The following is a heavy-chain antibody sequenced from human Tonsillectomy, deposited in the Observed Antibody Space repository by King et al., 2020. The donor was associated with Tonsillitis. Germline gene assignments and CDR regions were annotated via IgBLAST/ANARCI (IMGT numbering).Heavy chain of an antibody. CDR2: IYSSGTT. D-gene: IGHD6-13*01. CDR3: ARDIPAGGTKFDP. J-gene: IGHJ5*02. CDR1: GGSIISYY. Sequence: VQLQESGPGLVKPSENLSLTCTVSGGSIISYYWSWIRQPAGKGLEWIGRIYSSGTTDYNPSLKSRVTMSVDTSKNQFSLRLNSVTAADTAEYYCARDIPAGGTKFDPWGQGTLVTVSS. V-gene: IGHV4-4*07.